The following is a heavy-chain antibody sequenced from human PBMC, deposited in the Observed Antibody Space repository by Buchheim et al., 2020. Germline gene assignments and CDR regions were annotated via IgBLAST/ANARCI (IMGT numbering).Heavy chain of an antibody. CDR1: GYTFTGYY. CDR3: AREKVHLRYYYYYGMDV. V-gene: IGHV1-2*04. J-gene: IGHJ6*02. Sequence: QVQLVQSGAEVKKPGASVKVSCKASGYTFTGYYMHWVRQAPGQGLEWMGWINPNSGGTNYAQKFQGWVTMTRDTSISTASMELSRLRSDDTAVYYCAREKVHLRYYYYYGMDVWGQGTT. D-gene: IGHD1-1*01. CDR2: INPNSGGT.